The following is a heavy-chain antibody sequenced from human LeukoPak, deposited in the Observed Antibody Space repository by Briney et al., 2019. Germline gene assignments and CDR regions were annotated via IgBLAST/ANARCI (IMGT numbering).Heavy chain of an antibody. CDR2: IYSGGST. CDR3: ASGSFGVGFTRYFDY. D-gene: IGHD3-3*01. Sequence: GGSLRLSCAVSGFTVSSSYMSWVRQAPGKGLEWVSVIYSGGSTYYTDSVKGRFTISRDNYKNTLYLQMNSLRAEGTAVYYCASGSFGVGFTRYFDYWGQGTLVTVSS. J-gene: IGHJ4*02. CDR1: GFTVSSSY. V-gene: IGHV3-66*02.